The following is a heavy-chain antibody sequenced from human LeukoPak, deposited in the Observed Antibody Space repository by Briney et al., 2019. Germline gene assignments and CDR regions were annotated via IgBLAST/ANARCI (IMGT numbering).Heavy chain of an antibody. V-gene: IGHV4-61*02. D-gene: IGHD5-24*01. CDR1: GGSISSGSYY. J-gene: IGHJ4*02. CDR3: ARAQGRWLQLRFFDY. CDR2: IYTSGST. Sequence: SETLSLTXTVSGGSISSGSYYWSWIRQPAGKGLEWIGRIYTSGSTNYNPSLKSRVTISVDTSKNQFSLKLSSVTAADTAVYYCARAQGRWLQLRFFDYWGQGTLVTVSS.